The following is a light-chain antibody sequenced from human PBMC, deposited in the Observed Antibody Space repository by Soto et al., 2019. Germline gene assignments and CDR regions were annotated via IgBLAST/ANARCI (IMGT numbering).Light chain of an antibody. V-gene: IGLV2-14*02. Sequence: QSALTQPASVSGSPGQSITISCTGTSSDVGSYNLVSWYQQHPGKAPKLMIYEVSNRPSGVSNRFSGSKSGNTASLPISGLQAEDEADYYCSSYTSTTNLLFGGGTKLTVL. CDR3: SSYTSTTNLL. CDR2: EVS. J-gene: IGLJ3*02. CDR1: SSDVGSYNL.